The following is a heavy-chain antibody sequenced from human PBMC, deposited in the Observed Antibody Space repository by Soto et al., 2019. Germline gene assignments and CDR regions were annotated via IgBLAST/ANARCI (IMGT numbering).Heavy chain of an antibody. CDR3: ARALNRGSYYYYYGMDV. Sequence: GGSLRLSCAASGFTVSSNYMSWVRQAPGKGLEWVSVIYSGGSTYYADSVKGRFTISRDNSKNTLYLQMNSLRAEDTAVYYCARALNRGSYYYYYGMDVWGQGTTVTVSS. V-gene: IGHV3-53*01. J-gene: IGHJ6*02. D-gene: IGHD1-26*01. CDR1: GFTVSSNY. CDR2: IYSGGST.